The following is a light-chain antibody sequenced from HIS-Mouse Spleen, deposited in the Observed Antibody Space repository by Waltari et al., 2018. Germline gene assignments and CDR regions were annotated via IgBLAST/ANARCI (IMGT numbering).Light chain of an antibody. CDR1: QSVLYSSNNKNY. CDR2: WAS. J-gene: IGKJ4*01. V-gene: IGKV4-1*01. Sequence: DIVMTQSPDSLAVSLGERATINCKSRQSVLYSSNNKNYLAWYQQKPGQPPKLLIYWASTRESGVPDRFSGSGSGTDFTFTISSLQAEDVAVYYCQQYYSTPLTFGGGTKVEIK. CDR3: QQYYSTPLT.